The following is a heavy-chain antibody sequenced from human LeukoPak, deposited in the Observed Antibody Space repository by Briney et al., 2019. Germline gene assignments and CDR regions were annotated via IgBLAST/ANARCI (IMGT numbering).Heavy chain of an antibody. CDR1: GGSISSYD. D-gene: IGHD3-10*01. J-gene: IGHJ4*02. V-gene: IGHV4-59*01. CDR3: ARQFPLYGSGSYYNS. Sequence: TSETVSLTCTVSGGSISSYDWSWIRQPPGKGLEWIGYIYYSGSTNYNPSLKSRVTISVDTSKNQFSLKLSSVTAADTAVYYCARQFPLYGSGSYYNSWGQGTLVTVSS. CDR2: IYYSGST.